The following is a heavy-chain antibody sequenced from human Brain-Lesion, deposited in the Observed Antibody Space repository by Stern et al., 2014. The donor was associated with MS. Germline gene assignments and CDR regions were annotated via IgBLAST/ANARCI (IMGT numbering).Heavy chain of an antibody. D-gene: IGHD3-3*01. J-gene: IGHJ6*02. CDR1: GYIFTGYY. V-gene: IGHV1-2*02. Sequence: QMQLVQSGAEVKKPGASVKVSCKTSGYIFTGYYIHWVRQAPGQVLESMAWINPNTGGTKYAQKVQGRVTRSRDTSISTAYVELSRLTSDDTAVYYCARDQRGITIFGVVTDYYYLGMDVWGQGTTVTVSS. CDR2: INPNTGGT. CDR3: ARDQRGITIFGVVTDYYYLGMDV.